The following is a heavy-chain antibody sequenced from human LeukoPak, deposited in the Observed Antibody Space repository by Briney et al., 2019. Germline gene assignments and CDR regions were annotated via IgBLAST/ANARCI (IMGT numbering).Heavy chain of an antibody. V-gene: IGHV1-18*01. CDR2: ISAYNGNT. CDR3: ARDRRGYYDYVWGSYRIDY. D-gene: IGHD3-16*01. J-gene: IGHJ4*02. CDR1: GYTFTSYG. Sequence: GASVKVSCKASGYTFTSYGISWVRQAPGQGLEWMGWISAYNGNTHYAQKLQGRVTMTTDTSTSTVYMELRSLRSDDTAVYYCARDRRGYYDYVWGSYRIDYWGQGTLVTVSS.